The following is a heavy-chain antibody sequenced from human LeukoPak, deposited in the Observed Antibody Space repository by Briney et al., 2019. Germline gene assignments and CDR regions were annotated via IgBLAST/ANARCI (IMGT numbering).Heavy chain of an antibody. CDR2: INAGNGKT. CDR1: GYTFTSYA. CDR3: ARGYYDLLTGHVVTYYFDY. Sequence: ASVTVSCTASGYTFTSYAIHWVRQAPGQRLEWMGWINAGNGKTNYSQRFQGRVALTRDTSASTVYMELRSLRSEDTAVYYCARGYYDLLTGHVVTYYFDYWGQGTLVTVSS. D-gene: IGHD3-9*01. J-gene: IGHJ4*02. V-gene: IGHV1-3*01.